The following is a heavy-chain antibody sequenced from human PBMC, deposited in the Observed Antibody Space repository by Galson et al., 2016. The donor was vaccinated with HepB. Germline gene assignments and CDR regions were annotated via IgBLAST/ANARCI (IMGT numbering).Heavy chain of an antibody. D-gene: IGHD3-9*01. CDR3: AKDDYDVLRYSDH. CDR1: GFNFNVYG. V-gene: IGHV3-30*18. Sequence: SLRLSCAASGFNFNVYGMHWVRQAPGKGLEWVASISHDGSNSYNVDSGKGRFTISRASFKRTLYLEMNSLRGEDTAIYYCAKDDYDVLRYSDHWGQGTLVTVSS. CDR2: ISHDGSNS. J-gene: IGHJ4*02.